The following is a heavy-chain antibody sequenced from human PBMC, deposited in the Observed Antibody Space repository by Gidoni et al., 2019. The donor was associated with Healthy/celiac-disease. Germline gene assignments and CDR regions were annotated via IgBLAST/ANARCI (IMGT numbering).Heavy chain of an antibody. V-gene: IGHV3-33*01. CDR2: IWYDGSNK. Sequence: QVQLVESGGGVVQPGRSLRLSCAASGFTFSSYGMHWVRQAPGKGLEWVAVIWYDGSNKYYADSVKGRFTISRDNSKNTLYLQMNSLRAEDTAVYYCARDGAPLRLYYDSSGYPGYWGQGTLVTVSS. CDR1: GFTFSSYG. J-gene: IGHJ4*02. CDR3: ARDGAPLRLYYDSSGYPGY. D-gene: IGHD3-22*01.